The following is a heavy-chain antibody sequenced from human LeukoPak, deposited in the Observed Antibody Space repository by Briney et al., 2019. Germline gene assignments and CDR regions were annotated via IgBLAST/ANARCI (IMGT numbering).Heavy chain of an antibody. CDR2: ISYDGSNK. V-gene: IGHV3-30-3*01. J-gene: IGHJ6*02. D-gene: IGHD4-17*01. CDR1: GFTFSSYA. Sequence: PGRSLRLSCAASGFTFSSYAMHWVRQAPGKGLEWVAVISYDGSNKYYADYVKGRFTISRDNSKNTLYLQMNSLRAEDTAVYYCAREGPSGDYVSGYGMDVWGQGTTVTVSS. CDR3: AREGPSGDYVSGYGMDV.